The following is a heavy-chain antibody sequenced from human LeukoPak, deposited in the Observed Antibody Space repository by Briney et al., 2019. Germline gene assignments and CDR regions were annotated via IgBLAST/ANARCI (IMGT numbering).Heavy chain of an antibody. J-gene: IGHJ4*02. D-gene: IGHD6-19*01. V-gene: IGHV3-30-3*01. CDR2: ISYDGSNK. Sequence: GRSLTLSCAASGFTFSSYAMHWVRQAPGKGLEWVALISYDGSNKHYADSVKGRFTISRDNSKNTLYLQMNSLRAEDTAVYYCARGGRWVANIAVAGTYYWGQGTLVTVSS. CDR1: GFTFSSYA. CDR3: ARGGRWVANIAVAGTYY.